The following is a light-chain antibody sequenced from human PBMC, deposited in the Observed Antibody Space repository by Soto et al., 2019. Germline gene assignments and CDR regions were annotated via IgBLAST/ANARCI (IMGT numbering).Light chain of an antibody. CDR1: QYINTW. CDR2: SSS. J-gene: IGKJ2*01. V-gene: IGKV1-5*03. CDR3: QQYQGFPFT. Sequence: DIQMTQSPSTLSASVGDRVIITCRASQYINTWLAWYQQKPGRAPKLLIYSSSRLESGVPSRFSGSGSGSEFTLTISSLQSDDFATYYCQQYQGFPFTFGQGTKLEI.